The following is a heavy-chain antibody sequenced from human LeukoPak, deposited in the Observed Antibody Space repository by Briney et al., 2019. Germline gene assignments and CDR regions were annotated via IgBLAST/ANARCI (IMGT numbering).Heavy chain of an antibody. V-gene: IGHV4-59*01. CDR2: VHYTWNT. D-gene: IGHD5/OR15-5a*01. CDR1: GGSIGSYH. Sequence: PSETLSLTCSVSGGSIGSYHWSWIRQPPGKGLEWVGHVHYTWNTKYNPSLTGRVSISLDRSKNQFSLSLSSLTAADTAVYYCARVASKGGMDVWGQGTTVIVSS. J-gene: IGHJ6*02. CDR3: ARVASKGGMDV.